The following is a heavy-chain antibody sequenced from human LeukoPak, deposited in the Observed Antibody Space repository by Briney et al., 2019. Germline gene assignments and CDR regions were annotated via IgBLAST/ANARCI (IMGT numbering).Heavy chain of an antibody. J-gene: IGHJ6*03. CDR3: ARDPYSGRYGDYYYYYMDV. CDR2: IKQDGSEK. CDR1: GFTFSSHA. V-gene: IGHV3-7*01. Sequence: GGSLRLSCAASGFTFSSHAMHWVCQAPGKGLEWVANIKQDGSEKYYVDSVKGRFTISRDNAKNSLYLQMNSLRAEDTAVYYCARDPYSGRYGDYYYYYMDVWGKGTTVTISS. D-gene: IGHD1-26*01.